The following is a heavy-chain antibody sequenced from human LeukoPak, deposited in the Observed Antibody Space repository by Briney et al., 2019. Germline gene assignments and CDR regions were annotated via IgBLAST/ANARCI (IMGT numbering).Heavy chain of an antibody. J-gene: IGHJ4*02. V-gene: IGHV3-7*01. D-gene: IGHD6-19*01. CDR2: IKEDGSEK. Sequence: GGSLRLSCAASGFTFNRDRTAWVRQAPGKGLEWVANIKEDGSEKNHVDSVKGRYTISRDNAVNSVYLQMNDLRAEDTGVYYCATKEPSTSGWSYWGQGTLVTVSS. CDR1: GFTFNRDR. CDR3: ATKEPSTSGWSY.